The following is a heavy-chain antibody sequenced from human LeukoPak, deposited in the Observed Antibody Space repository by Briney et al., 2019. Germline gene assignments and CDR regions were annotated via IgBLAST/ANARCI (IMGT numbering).Heavy chain of an antibody. Sequence: PSGTLSLTCAVSGASISSSYWWSWVRQPPGKGLEWIGEIYHSGSTNYNPSLKSRVSISVHTSKDQFSLKLYSVTAADTAVYYCARAGLWGAGDYWGQGTLVTVSS. V-gene: IGHV4-4*02. CDR3: ARAGLWGAGDY. D-gene: IGHD4/OR15-4a*01. CDR1: GASISSSYW. J-gene: IGHJ4*02. CDR2: IYHSGST.